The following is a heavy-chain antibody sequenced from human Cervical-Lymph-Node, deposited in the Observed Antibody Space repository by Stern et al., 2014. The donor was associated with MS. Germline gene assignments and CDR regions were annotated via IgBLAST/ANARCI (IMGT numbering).Heavy chain of an antibody. CDR2: ISYDGANK. V-gene: IGHV3-30-3*01. J-gene: IGHJ2*01. CDR1: GFTFSAYA. CDR3: ARQMTHGPCDL. D-gene: IGHD2-21*02. Sequence: VQLVESGGGVVQPGRSLRLSCAASGFTFSAYAMHWVRQAPGEGLEWVSVISYDGANKYYADSVKSRFTISRDNSKNTLYLRMNSLRPDDTAVYYCARQMTHGPCDLWGRGTLVTVSS.